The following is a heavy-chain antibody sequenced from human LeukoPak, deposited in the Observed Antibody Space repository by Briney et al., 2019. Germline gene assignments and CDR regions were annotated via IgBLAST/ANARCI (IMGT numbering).Heavy chain of an antibody. CDR1: GGSFSGYY. CDR3: ARDRIAAAKSFDY. CDR2: INHSGST. Sequence: PSETLSLTCAVYGGSFSGYYWSWIRQPPGKGLEWIGEINHSGSTNYNPSLKSRVTISVDTSKNQFSLKLSSVTAADTAVYYCARDRIAAAKSFDYWGQGTLVTVSS. V-gene: IGHV4-34*01. D-gene: IGHD6-13*01. J-gene: IGHJ4*02.